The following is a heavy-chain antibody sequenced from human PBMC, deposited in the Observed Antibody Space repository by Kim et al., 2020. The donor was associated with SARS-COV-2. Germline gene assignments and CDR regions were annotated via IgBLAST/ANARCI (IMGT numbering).Heavy chain of an antibody. D-gene: IGHD1-7*01. Sequence: TPSLKVRVTISVDTSTNQFSLKLSSVTAADTAVYYCARHVRYNWNYYFDYWGQGTLVTVSS. V-gene: IGHV4-59*08. CDR3: ARHVRYNWNYYFDY. J-gene: IGHJ4*02.